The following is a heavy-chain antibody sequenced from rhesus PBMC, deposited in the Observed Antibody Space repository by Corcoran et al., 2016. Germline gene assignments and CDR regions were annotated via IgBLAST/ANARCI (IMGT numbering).Heavy chain of an antibody. CDR3: AREGTYNFWTGYPFGY. CDR2: SFGSCGST. D-gene: IGHD3-3*01. J-gene: IGHJ4*01. Sequence: QVQLQESGPGLLKPSETLSPTCAVSGCSVSSNYWSWIRQPPGKELEWIGRSFGSCGSTDSNPSPKSRVTISTDTSKNQFSLKLSSVTAADTAVYYCAREGTYNFWTGYPFGYWGQGVLVTVSS. CDR1: GCSVSSNY. V-gene: IGHV4-160*01.